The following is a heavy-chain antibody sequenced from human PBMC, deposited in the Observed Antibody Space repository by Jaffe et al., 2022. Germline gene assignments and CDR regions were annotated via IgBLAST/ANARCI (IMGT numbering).Heavy chain of an antibody. J-gene: IGHJ6*03. Sequence: EVQLVESGGGLVQPGGSLRLSCAASGFTFSSYSMNWVRQAPGKGLEWVSYISSSSSTIYYADSVKGRFTISRDNAKNSLYLQMNSLRAEDTAVYYCARDGYGRPPGGYYYYYMDVWGKGTTVTVSS. D-gene: IGHD5-12*01. CDR1: GFTFSSYS. V-gene: IGHV3-48*01. CDR2: ISSSSSTI. CDR3: ARDGYGRPPGGYYYYYMDV.